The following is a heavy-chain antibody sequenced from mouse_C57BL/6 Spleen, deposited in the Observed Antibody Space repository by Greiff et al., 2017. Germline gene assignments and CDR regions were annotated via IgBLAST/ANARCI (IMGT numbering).Heavy chain of an antibody. CDR2: IYPGDGDT. CDR1: GYAFSSYW. J-gene: IGHJ2*01. V-gene: IGHV1-80*01. Sequence: QVQLQQSGAELVKPGASVKISCKASGYAFSSYWMNWVKQRPGKGLEWIGQIYPGDGDTNYNGKFKGKATLTADKSSSTAYMQLSSLTSEDSAVYFCARDGSSYKVWYFDYWGQGTTLTVSS. D-gene: IGHD1-1*01. CDR3: ARDGSSYKVWYFDY.